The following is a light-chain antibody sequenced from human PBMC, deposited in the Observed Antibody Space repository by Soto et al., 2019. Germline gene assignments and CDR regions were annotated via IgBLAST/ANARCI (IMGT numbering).Light chain of an antibody. V-gene: IGKV3-15*01. J-gene: IGKJ3*01. CDR3: QQYGT. CDR1: QSVSSN. CDR2: GAS. Sequence: EIVMTQSPATLSVSPGERATLSCRASQSVSSNLAWYQQKPGQAPRLLIYGASTRATGIPARFSGSGSGTEFTLTISSLQSEDFAVYYCQQYGTFGPGTTVDIK.